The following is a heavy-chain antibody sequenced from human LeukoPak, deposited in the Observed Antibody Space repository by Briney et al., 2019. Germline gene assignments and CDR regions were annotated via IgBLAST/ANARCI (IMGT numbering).Heavy chain of an antibody. V-gene: IGHV3-23*01. D-gene: IGHD5-24*01. CDR1: GFTFSSYA. J-gene: IGHJ4*02. CDR3: AKDRRDGYIPYYFDY. Sequence: PGGSLRLSCAASGFTFSSYAMSWVRQAPGKGLEWVPAISGSGGSTYYADSVKGRFTISRDNSKNTLYLQMNSLRAEDTAVYYCAKDRRDGYIPYYFDYWGQGTLVTVSS. CDR2: ISGSGGST.